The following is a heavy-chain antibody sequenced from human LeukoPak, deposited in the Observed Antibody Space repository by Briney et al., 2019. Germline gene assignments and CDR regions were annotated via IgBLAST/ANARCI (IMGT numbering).Heavy chain of an antibody. Sequence: GGSLRLSCAASGFTFSSYGMSWVRQAPGKGLEWVSAISGSGGSTYYADSVKGRFTISRDNSKNTLYLQMNGLRAEDTAVYYCAKDIAGYSIYYFDYWGQGTLVTVSS. V-gene: IGHV3-23*01. CDR3: AKDIAGYSIYYFDY. CDR2: ISGSGGST. D-gene: IGHD6-13*01. CDR1: GFTFSSYG. J-gene: IGHJ4*02.